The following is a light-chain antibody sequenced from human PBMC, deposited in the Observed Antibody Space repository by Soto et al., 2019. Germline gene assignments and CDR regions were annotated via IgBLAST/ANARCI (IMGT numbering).Light chain of an antibody. V-gene: IGKV3-20*01. J-gene: IGKJ1*01. CDR1: QSVRSNF. Sequence: EIVLTQSPDTLFLSPGERASLSCRASQSVRSNFLAWYQQKPGQAPRLLIYGASNRATGIPDRFSGSGSGTDFTLTITRLEPEDFAMYYCQRYDSLRTFGQGTKVDIK. CDR3: QRYDSLRT. CDR2: GAS.